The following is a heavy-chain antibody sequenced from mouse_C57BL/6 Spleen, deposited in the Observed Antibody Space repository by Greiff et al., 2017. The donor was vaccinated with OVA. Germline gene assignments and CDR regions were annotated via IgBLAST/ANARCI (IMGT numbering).Heavy chain of an antibody. D-gene: IGHD2-4*01. CDR1: GYTFTSYW. V-gene: IGHV1-50*01. Sequence: QVQLQHPGAELVKPGASVKLSCKASGYTFTSYWMQWVKQRPGQGLEWIGEIDPSDSYTNYNQKFKGKATLTVDTSSSTAYMQLSSLTSEDSAVYYCARRYYDSHDAMDYWGQGTSVTVSS. J-gene: IGHJ4*01. CDR2: IDPSDSYT. CDR3: ARRYYDSHDAMDY.